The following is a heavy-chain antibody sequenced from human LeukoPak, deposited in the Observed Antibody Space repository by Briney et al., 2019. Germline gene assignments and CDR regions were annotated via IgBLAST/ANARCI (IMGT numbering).Heavy chain of an antibody. D-gene: IGHD6-13*01. Sequence: TSETLSLTCTVSGGSISSSSYYWSWIRQPAGKGLEWIGRIYTSGSTNYNPSLKSRVTMSVDTSKKQFSLNLTSVTAADTAVYFCARPGIAATGAFDCWGQGTLVTVSS. CDR3: ARPGIAATGAFDC. CDR2: IYTSGST. CDR1: GGSISSSSYY. V-gene: IGHV4-61*02. J-gene: IGHJ4*02.